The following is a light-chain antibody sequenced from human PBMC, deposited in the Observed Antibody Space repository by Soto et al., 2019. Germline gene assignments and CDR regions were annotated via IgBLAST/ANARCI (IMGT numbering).Light chain of an antibody. V-gene: IGKV1-5*03. J-gene: IGKJ1*01. CDR3: QQYSSYSTWT. CDR2: KAS. CDR1: QTISSW. Sequence: DIQMTQSPSTLSASVGDRVTITCRASQTISSWLAWYQQKPGKAPNLLIYKASTLESGVPSRFSGSGSGTEFPLTISSLQRDDFATYYCQQYSSYSTWTFGQGTKVEIK.